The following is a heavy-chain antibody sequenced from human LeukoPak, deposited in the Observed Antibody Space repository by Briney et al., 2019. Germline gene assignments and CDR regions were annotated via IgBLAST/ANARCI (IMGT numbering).Heavy chain of an antibody. V-gene: IGHV1-69*10. Sequence: GASVKVSCKASGGTFSSYAISWVRQAPGQGLEWMGGIIPIFGIANYAQKFQGRVTITADKSTSTAYMELSSLRSEDTAVYYCARGLYSGPSAVDYWGQGTLVTVSS. D-gene: IGHD3-16*02. CDR1: GGTFSSYA. CDR2: IIPIFGIA. J-gene: IGHJ4*02. CDR3: ARGLYSGPSAVDY.